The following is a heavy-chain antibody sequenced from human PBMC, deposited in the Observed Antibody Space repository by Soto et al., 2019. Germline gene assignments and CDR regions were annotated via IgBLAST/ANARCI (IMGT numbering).Heavy chain of an antibody. CDR1: GFTFSSYS. V-gene: IGHV3-48*01. J-gene: IGHJ4*02. CDR3: ARDSYDFWSGYHVPTTE. Sequence: SLRLSCAASGFTFSSYSMNWVRQAPGKGLEWVSYISSSSSTIYYADSVKGRFTISRDNSKNSLYLQMNSLRAEDTAVYYCARDSYDFWSGYHVPTTEWGQGTLVTVSS. CDR2: ISSSSSTI. D-gene: IGHD3-3*01.